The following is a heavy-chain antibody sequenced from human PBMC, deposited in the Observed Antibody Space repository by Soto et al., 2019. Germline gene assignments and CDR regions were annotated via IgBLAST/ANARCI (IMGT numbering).Heavy chain of an antibody. Sequence: QVQLVESGGGVVQPGRALRLSCAVSGSTFSSYGMHWVRQAPGKGLQWLAVISYDGSNAYYADSVEGRFTISRDNSKNTLDLQMNSLRAEDTAVYYCAKEKDVVRFLEWLPSLDYWGQGTLVAVSS. CDR3: AKEKDVVRFLEWLPSLDY. J-gene: IGHJ4*02. V-gene: IGHV3-30*18. CDR1: GSTFSSYG. D-gene: IGHD3-3*01. CDR2: ISYDGSNA.